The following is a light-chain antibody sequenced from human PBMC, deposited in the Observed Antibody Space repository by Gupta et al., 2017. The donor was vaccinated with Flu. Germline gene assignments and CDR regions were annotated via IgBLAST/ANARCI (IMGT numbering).Light chain of an antibody. Sequence: QSALTQPPSVSGSPGQSVTISCTGTSSDVGTYNRFSWYQQSPGTAPKLRIYEVSNRPSGVPDRFSVSKSGNTASLTISGLQGEDEADYYCSSYTSSYTFVFGTGTKVTVL. CDR2: EVS. J-gene: IGLJ1*01. CDR3: SSYTSSYTFV. CDR1: SSDVGTYNR. V-gene: IGLV2-18*02.